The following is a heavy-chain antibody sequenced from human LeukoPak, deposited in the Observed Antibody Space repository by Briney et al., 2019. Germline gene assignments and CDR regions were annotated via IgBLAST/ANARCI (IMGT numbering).Heavy chain of an antibody. J-gene: IGHJ4*02. D-gene: IGHD5-12*01. CDR3: ARGRGYYFDY. CDR1: GFSFSTYW. V-gene: IGHV3-7*01. CDR2: IKEDGSEK. Sequence: PGGSLRLSRAASGFSFSTYWMSWVRQAPGKGLEWVANIKEDGSEKYYVDSVKGRFTISRDNAKNSLYLQMNSLRAEDTAVYYCARGRGYYFDYLGQGTLVTVSS.